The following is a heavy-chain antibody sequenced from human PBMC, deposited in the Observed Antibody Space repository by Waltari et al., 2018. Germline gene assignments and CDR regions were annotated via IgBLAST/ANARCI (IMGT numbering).Heavy chain of an antibody. CDR2: IIPILGRA. CDR1: GGTFSSYA. D-gene: IGHD5-12*01. J-gene: IGHJ4*02. V-gene: IGHV1-69*11. CDR3: ARGPPYSGYQWDYFDY. Sequence: QVQLVQSGAEVKKPGSSVKVSCKASGGTFSSYAISWVRQAPGQGLEWMGGIIPILGRANYAQKFQGRVTITADESTSTAYMELSSLRSEDTAVYYCARGPPYSGYQWDYFDYWGQGTLVTVSS.